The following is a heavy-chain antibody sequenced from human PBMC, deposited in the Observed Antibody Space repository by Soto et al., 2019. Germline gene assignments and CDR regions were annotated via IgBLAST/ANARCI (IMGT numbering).Heavy chain of an antibody. D-gene: IGHD3-22*01. CDR2: IYYSGST. Sequence: SETLSLTCTVSGGSISSYYWSWIRQPPGKGLEWIGYIYYSGSTYYNPSLKSRVTISVDTSKNQFSLKLSSVPAADTAVYYCASGHDSSGYYLCDYWGQGTLVTVSS. CDR1: GGSISSYY. CDR3: ASGHDSSGYYLCDY. J-gene: IGHJ4*02. V-gene: IGHV4-59*01.